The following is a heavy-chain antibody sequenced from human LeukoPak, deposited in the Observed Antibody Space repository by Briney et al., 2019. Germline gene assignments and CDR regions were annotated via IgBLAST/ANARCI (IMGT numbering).Heavy chain of an antibody. CDR1: GGAFRIYR. V-gene: IGHV1-69*05. CDR3: ARDLHYYDSPYFDY. J-gene: IGHJ4*02. CDR2: LIPISNTT. D-gene: IGHD3-22*01. Sequence: ASVKVSCKASGGAFRIYRLSWVRQAPGQGLEWMGGLIPISNTTNYAQKFQGRVTMTRDTSTSTVYMELSSLRSEDTAVYYCARDLHYYDSPYFDYWGQGTLVTVSS.